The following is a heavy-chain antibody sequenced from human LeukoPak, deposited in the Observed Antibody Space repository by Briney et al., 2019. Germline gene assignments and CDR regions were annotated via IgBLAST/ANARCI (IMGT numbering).Heavy chain of an antibody. D-gene: IGHD3-22*01. J-gene: IGHJ1*01. Sequence: TGGSLRLSCEASGLTFSRYWMHWVRQAPGKGLVWVSRIKSDGKTNYADSVKGRFTISRDNAKNTVSLQMDSLRAEDTGVYYCARAPSEVGGYYPEYFRHWGQGTLVTVSS. CDR1: GLTFSRYW. CDR2: IKSDGKT. V-gene: IGHV3-74*01. CDR3: ARAPSEVGGYYPEYFRH.